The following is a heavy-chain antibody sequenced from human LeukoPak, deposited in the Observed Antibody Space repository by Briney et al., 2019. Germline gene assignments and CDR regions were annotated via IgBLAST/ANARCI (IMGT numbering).Heavy chain of an antibody. CDR2: VYATGGVA. V-gene: IGHV1-46*01. CDR1: GHTFTNYH. CDR3: ATEAPRSYYFDY. Sequence: ASVKVSCKASGHTFTNYHIHWVRQAPGQGVEWMGAVYATGGVAIHTPTFPVRVTMTRDTSTGTVYMELSSLRFEDTAIYYCATEAPRSYYFDYWGQGIQVTVSS. J-gene: IGHJ4*02.